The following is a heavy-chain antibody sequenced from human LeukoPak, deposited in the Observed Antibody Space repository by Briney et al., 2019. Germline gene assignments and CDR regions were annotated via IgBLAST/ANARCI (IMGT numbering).Heavy chain of an antibody. CDR3: AKRRWEDYLAY. V-gene: IGHV3-30*02. J-gene: IGHJ4*02. CDR1: GFTFSSFG. CDR2: IRYDGSNK. D-gene: IGHD1-26*01. Sequence: SGGPLRLSCAASGFTFSSFGMHWVRQAPGNGLEWVAFIRYDGSNKKYADAVTGRFTISRDNSKNTLYLQMSSLRAEDTAVYYCAKRRWEDYLAYWGQGTLVTVSS.